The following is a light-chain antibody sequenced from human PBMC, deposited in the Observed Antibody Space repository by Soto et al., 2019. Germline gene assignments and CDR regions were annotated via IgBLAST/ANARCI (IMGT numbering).Light chain of an antibody. CDR2: DAS. Sequence: DIKMTQSPSTLSGSVGDRVTITFRASQTISSWLAWYQQKPGKAPKLLIYDASIFESGVPSRFSGSGSGTEFTLTSSIQQHDDFTNYYHQHYNNLWTFGQGTKVDIK. V-gene: IGKV1-5*01. CDR1: QTISSW. CDR3: QHYNNLWT. J-gene: IGKJ1*01.